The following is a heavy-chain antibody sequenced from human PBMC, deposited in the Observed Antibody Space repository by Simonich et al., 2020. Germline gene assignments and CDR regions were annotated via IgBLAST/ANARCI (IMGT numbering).Heavy chain of an antibody. J-gene: IGHJ3*02. Sequence: QVQLVQSGAEVKKPGASVKVSCKASGYTFTGYYMHWVRQAPGQGLGWMGWSNPNRGGTNYAQKVQGRVTMTRDTSISTAYMELSRLRSDDTAVYYCARGRLTGDKGAFDIWGQGTMVTVSS. CDR1: GYTFTGYY. CDR2: SNPNRGGT. V-gene: IGHV1-2*02. D-gene: IGHD7-27*01. CDR3: ARGRLTGDKGAFDI.